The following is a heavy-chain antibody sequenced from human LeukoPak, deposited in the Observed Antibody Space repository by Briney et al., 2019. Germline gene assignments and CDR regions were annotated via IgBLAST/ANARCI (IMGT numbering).Heavy chain of an antibody. J-gene: IGHJ4*02. CDR3: AREWNYYDSSGYLVY. CDR2: INPNSGGT. V-gene: IGHV1-2*02. D-gene: IGHD3-22*01. CDR1: GYTFTGYY. Sequence: VSVKVSCKASGYTFTGYYMHWVRQAPGQGLEWMGWINPNSGGTNYAQKFQGRVTMTRDTSISTAYMELSRLRSDDTAVYYCAREWNYYDSSGYLVYWGQGTLVTVSS.